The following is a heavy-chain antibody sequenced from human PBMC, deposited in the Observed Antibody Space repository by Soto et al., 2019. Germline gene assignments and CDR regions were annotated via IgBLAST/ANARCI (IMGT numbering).Heavy chain of an antibody. D-gene: IGHD6-19*01. CDR2: TYYRSKWYN. CDR1: GDSVSSNSAA. Sequence: SQTLSLTCAISGDSVSSNSAAWNWIRQSPSRGLEWLGRTYYRSKWYNDYAVSVKSRITLSPDTSKNQSSLQLNSVTPEDTAVYYCARWLYDYYYYGMDVRGQGTTVTVSS. CDR3: ARWLYDYYYYGMDV. J-gene: IGHJ6*02. V-gene: IGHV6-1*01.